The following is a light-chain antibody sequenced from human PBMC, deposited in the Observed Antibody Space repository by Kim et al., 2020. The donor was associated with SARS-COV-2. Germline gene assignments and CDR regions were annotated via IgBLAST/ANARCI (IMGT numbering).Light chain of an antibody. V-gene: IGLV3-1*01. CDR1: KLGDKY. J-gene: IGLJ1*01. CDR3: QAWDSSTAHYV. Sequence: SYELTQPPSVSVSPGQTASITCSGDKLGDKYACWYQQKPGQSPVLVIYQDSKRPSGLPERFSGSNSGNTATLTISGTQAMDEADYYCQAWDSSTAHYVFG. CDR2: QDS.